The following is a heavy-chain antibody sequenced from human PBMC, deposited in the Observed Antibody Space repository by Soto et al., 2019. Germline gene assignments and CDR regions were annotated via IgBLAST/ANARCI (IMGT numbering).Heavy chain of an antibody. D-gene: IGHD4-17*01. J-gene: IGHJ4*02. Sequence: EVQLLESGGGLVHPGGSLRLSCAASGFTFSSYAMSWVRQAPGKGLEWVSAISGSGGSTYYADSVKGRFTISRDNSKNALYLQMNSLRAEDTAVYYCAKDGSDYGIADFDYWGQGTLVTVSS. CDR2: ISGSGGST. V-gene: IGHV3-23*01. CDR3: AKDGSDYGIADFDY. CDR1: GFTFSSYA.